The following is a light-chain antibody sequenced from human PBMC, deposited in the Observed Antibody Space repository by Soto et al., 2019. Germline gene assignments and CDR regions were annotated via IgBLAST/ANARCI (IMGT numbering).Light chain of an antibody. CDR2: AAS. V-gene: IGKV1-12*01. CDR1: QDISTW. Sequence: IRMTQSPSSLYATVGERVSITCRARQDISTWLAWYQQKPGKAPKLLIYAASSLFSGVPSRFSGSGSGRDLAIPTSSLLPADRAPYYCKQADSLLLVAFGRGTRLEIK. J-gene: IGKJ5*01. CDR3: KQADSLLLVA.